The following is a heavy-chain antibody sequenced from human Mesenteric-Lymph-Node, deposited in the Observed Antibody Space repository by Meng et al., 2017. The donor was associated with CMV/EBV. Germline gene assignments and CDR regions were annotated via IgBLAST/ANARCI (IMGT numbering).Heavy chain of an antibody. Sequence: GESLKISCAASGFTFVHYEMDWVRQAPGKGLEWLSYISIAGDTAHYADSVEGRFTISRDNAKNLLYLEMNGLGVDDSAVYYCARGRPSTQEGGQVFDFWGRGALVTVSS. CDR2: ISIAGDTA. CDR1: GFTFVHYE. D-gene: IGHD3-16*01. J-gene: IGHJ4*02. CDR3: ARGRPSTQEGGQVFDF. V-gene: IGHV3-48*03.